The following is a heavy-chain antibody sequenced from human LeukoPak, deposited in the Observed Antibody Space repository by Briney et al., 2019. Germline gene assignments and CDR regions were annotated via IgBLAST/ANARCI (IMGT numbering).Heavy chain of an antibody. V-gene: IGHV3-74*01. Sequence: QTGGSLRLSCAASGFTFSTYWMHWVRQAPGKGLVWVSRIHSDGRSTSYADSVNGRFTISRDNAKNTLYLQMNSLRAEDTAVYYCAKRDIVVVPGAIEDYWGQGTLVTVSS. D-gene: IGHD2-2*01. CDR1: GFTFSTYW. CDR3: AKRDIVVVPGAIEDY. J-gene: IGHJ4*02. CDR2: IHSDGRST.